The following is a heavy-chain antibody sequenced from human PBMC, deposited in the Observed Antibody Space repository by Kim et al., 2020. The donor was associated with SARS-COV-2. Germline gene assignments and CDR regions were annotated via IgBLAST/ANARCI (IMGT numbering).Heavy chain of an antibody. D-gene: IGHD3-3*01. CDR1: GYTLTELS. Sequence: ASVKVSCKVSGYTLTELSMHWVRQAPRKGLEWMGGFDPEDGETIYAQKFQGRVTMTEDTSTDTAYMELSSLRSEDTAVYYCATVRVRRYYDFWSGYSWGQGTLVTVSS. CDR3: ATVRVRRYYDFWSGYS. CDR2: FDPEDGET. V-gene: IGHV1-24*01. J-gene: IGHJ4*02.